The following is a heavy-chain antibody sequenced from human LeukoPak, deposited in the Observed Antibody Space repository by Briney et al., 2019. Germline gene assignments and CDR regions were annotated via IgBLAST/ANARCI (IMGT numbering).Heavy chain of an antibody. Sequence: SETLSLTCSVSGGTITVYYWNWIRQSPGKGLEWIGSISYSGSTNYNPSLKSRVTISIDTSKNRFSLKVSSVIAADTSMYYCARGGSRSYTISTLDYWGQGTLVTVSS. D-gene: IGHD2-2*02. CDR3: ARGGSRSYTISTLDY. J-gene: IGHJ4*02. V-gene: IGHV4-59*12. CDR1: GGTITVYY. CDR2: ISYSGST.